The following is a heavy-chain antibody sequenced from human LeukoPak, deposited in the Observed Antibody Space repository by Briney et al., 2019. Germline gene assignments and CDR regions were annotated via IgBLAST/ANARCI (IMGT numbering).Heavy chain of an antibody. CDR2: IYYSGST. CDR1: GGSISSSGYY. Sequence: SETLSLTCTVSGGSISSSGYYWGWIRQPPGKGLEWVGSIYYSGSTYYNPSLKSRVTISVHTSENQFSLKLRSVTAADTAVYYCAREYCGGDCYPPRVGWFDPWGQGTLVTVSS. CDR3: AREYCGGDCYPPRVGWFDP. V-gene: IGHV4-39*07. D-gene: IGHD2-21*02. J-gene: IGHJ5*02.